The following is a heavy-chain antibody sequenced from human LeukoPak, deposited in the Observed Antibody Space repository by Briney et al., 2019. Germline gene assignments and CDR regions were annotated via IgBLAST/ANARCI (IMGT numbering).Heavy chain of an antibody. V-gene: IGHV3-23*01. CDR3: ATHILFWSGLFDS. Sequence: GGSLRLSCEASGFSFSTVPMSWVRQVPGKGLECVSYIIASGDSAYYADSVRGRFTISRDNYKNTLYLQMDDLRAEDSAVYYCATHILFWSGLFDSWGQGALVSVSS. CDR1: GFSFSTVP. D-gene: IGHD3-3*01. CDR2: IIASGDSA. J-gene: IGHJ4*02.